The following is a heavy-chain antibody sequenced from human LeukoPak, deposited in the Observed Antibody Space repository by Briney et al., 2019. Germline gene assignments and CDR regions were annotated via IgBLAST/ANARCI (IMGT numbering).Heavy chain of an antibody. J-gene: IGHJ6*03. CDR2: IYPGDSDT. V-gene: IGHV5-51*01. CDR1: GYRFTSYW. CDR3: ARVPGTSYYHYYMDV. Sequence: GESLKISCKGSGYRFTSYWIAWVRQMPGKGLEWLGIIYPGDSDTRYSPSFQGQVTISADRSISTAYLQWSSLKASDTAMYYCARVPGTSYYHYYMDVWGKGTTVTVSS. D-gene: IGHD3-10*01.